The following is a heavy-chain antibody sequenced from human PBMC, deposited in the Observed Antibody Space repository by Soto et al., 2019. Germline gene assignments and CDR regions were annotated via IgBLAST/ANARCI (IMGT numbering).Heavy chain of an antibody. D-gene: IGHD3-16*01. J-gene: IGHJ6*02. V-gene: IGHV3-43*01. Sequence: GGSLRLSCAASGFTFDDYTMHWVRQAPGKGLEWVSLISWDGGSTYYADSVKGRFTISRDNSKNSLYLQMNSLRTEDTALYYCAKVGDNYYYGMDVWGQGTKVTVSS. CDR2: ISWDGGST. CDR1: GFTFDDYT. CDR3: AKVGDNYYYGMDV.